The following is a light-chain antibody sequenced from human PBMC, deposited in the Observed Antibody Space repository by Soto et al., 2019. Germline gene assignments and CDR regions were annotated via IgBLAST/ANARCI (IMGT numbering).Light chain of an antibody. CDR1: NIGSKS. Sequence: ELTQPPSVSVAPGKTARITCGGNNIGSKSVHWYQQKPGQAPVLVIYYDSDRPSGIPERFSGSNSGNTATLTISRVEAGDEADYYCQVWDSSSDHNVFGTGTKLTVL. CDR2: YDS. J-gene: IGLJ1*01. V-gene: IGLV3-21*04. CDR3: QVWDSSSDHNV.